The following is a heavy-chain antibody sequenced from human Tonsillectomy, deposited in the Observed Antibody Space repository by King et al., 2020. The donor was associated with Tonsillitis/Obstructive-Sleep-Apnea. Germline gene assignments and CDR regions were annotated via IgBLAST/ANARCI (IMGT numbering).Heavy chain of an antibody. CDR3: ARDRDISTPGDYYYGMDV. CDR1: GCTFTTCG. CDR2: ISTYNGNT. V-gene: IGHV1-18*01. J-gene: IGHJ6*02. D-gene: IGHD6-13*01. Sequence: QLVQSGAEVKKPGASVKVSCKASGCTFTTCGFSWVRQAPGQGLEWIGWISTYNGNTYYAQKFQGRVTMTTDTSTSTAYMELRSLRSDDTAVYFCARDRDISTPGDYYYGMDVWGQGTTVTVSS.